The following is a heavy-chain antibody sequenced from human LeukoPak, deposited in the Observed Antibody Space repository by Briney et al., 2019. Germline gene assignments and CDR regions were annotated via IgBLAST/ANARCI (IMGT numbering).Heavy chain of an antibody. J-gene: IGHJ4*02. CDR3: ATEALESRLGVDY. D-gene: IGHD3-16*01. CDR2: FDPEDGET. CDR1: GYTLTELS. Sequence: AASVKVSCKVSGYTLTELSMHWVRQAPGKGLEWMGGFDPEDGETVYAQKFQGRVTMTEDTSTDTAYMELSSLRSEDTAVCYCATEALESRLGVDYWGQGTLVTVSS. V-gene: IGHV1-24*01.